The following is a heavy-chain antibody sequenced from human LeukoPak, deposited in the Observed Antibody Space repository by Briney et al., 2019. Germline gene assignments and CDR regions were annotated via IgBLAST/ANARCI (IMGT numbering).Heavy chain of an antibody. CDR3: ATIYGSGSPS. CDR1: GFTFSSYG. V-gene: IGHV3-30*19. J-gene: IGHJ4*02. Sequence: GRSLRLSCAASGFTFSSYGMHWVRQAPGKGLEWVAVISYDGSNKYYADSVKGRFTISRDNSKNTLYLQMNSLRAEDTAVYYCATIYGSGSPSWGQGTLVTVSS. D-gene: IGHD3-10*01. CDR2: ISYDGSNK.